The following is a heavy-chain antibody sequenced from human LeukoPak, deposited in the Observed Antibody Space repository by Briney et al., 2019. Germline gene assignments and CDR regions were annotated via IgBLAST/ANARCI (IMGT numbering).Heavy chain of an antibody. CDR1: GGSISSSSYY. CDR3: ARVFPDSSSSLIDY. D-gene: IGHD6-13*01. J-gene: IGHJ4*02. V-gene: IGHV4-39*07. CDR2: IYYSGST. Sequence: SETLSLTCTVSGGSISSSSYYWGWIRQPPGKGLEWIGSIYYSGSTYYNPSLKSRVTISVDTSKNQFSLKLSSVTAADTAVYYCARVFPDSSSSLIDYWGQGTLVTVSS.